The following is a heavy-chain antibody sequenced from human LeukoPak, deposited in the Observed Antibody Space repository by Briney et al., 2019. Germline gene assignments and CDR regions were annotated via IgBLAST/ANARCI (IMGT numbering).Heavy chain of an antibody. J-gene: IGHJ4*02. V-gene: IGHV5-51*01. CDR2: IYPGDSDT. D-gene: IGHD3-22*01. CDR1: GYSFTSYW. Sequence: GESLKISCKGSGYSFTSYWIGWVRQMPGKGLEWMGIIYPGDSDTRYSPSFQGQVTISADKSISTAYLQWSSLKASDTAMYYCARTPYDSGGYYPPPFDYWGQGTLVTVSS. CDR3: ARTPYDSGGYYPPPFDY.